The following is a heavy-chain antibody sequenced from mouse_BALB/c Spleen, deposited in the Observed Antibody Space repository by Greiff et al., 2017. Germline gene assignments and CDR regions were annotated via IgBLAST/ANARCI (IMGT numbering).Heavy chain of an antibody. CDR3: ARGDYGYAMDY. J-gene: IGHJ4*01. V-gene: IGHV5-6-5*01. Sequence: EVQRVESGGGLVKPGGSLKLSCAASGFTFSSYAMSWVRQTPEKSLEWVASISSGGSTYYPDSVKGRFTISRDNARNILYLQMSSLRSEDTAMYYCARGDYGYAMDYWGQGTSVTVSS. CDR2: ISSGGST. CDR1: GFTFSSYA. D-gene: IGHD1-1*01.